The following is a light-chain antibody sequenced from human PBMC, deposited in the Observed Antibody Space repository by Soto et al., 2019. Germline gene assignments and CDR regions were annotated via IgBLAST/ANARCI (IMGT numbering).Light chain of an antibody. CDR2: WAS. J-gene: IGKJ4*01. CDR1: QSVLSSSNNKDS. V-gene: IGKV4-1*01. CDR3: QQFFTNPPT. Sequence: DIVMTQSPDSLAVSLGARATINCKSSQSVLSSSNNKDSLAWYQQKPGQPPKLLIYWASSRESGVTERFRGSGSGTDFTLTINSLQADDVAVYYCQQFFTNPPTFGGGTKVEIK.